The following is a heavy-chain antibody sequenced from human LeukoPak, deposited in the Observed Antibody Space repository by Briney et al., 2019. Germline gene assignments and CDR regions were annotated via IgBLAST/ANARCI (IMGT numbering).Heavy chain of an antibody. V-gene: IGHV4-4*02. J-gene: IGHJ4*02. CDR2: INHSGST. D-gene: IGHD3-22*01. CDR1: GGSISSSNW. Sequence: SETLSLTCAVSGGSISSSNWWSWVRQPPGKGLEWIGEINHSGSTNYNPSLKSRVTISVDTSKNQFSLKLSSVTAADTAVYYCASRYYDSSVNDNDPDYWGQGTLVTVSS. CDR3: ASRYYDSSVNDNDPDY.